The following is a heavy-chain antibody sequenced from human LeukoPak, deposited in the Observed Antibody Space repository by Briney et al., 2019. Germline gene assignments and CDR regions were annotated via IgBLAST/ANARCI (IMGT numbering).Heavy chain of an antibody. CDR2: IYYSGST. D-gene: IGHD3-9*01. CDR3: AGRYFDWLRGIDP. CDR1: GGSISSSSYY. Sequence: SETLSLTCTVSGGSISSSSYYWGWIRQPPGKGLEWIGSIYYSGSTYYNPSLKSRVTISVDTSKNQFSLKLSSVTAADTAVYYCAGRYFDWLRGIDPWGQGTLVTVSS. J-gene: IGHJ5*02. V-gene: IGHV4-39*01.